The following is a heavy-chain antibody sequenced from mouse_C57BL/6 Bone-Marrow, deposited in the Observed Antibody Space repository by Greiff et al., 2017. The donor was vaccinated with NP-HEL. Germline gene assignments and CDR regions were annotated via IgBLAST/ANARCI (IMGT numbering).Heavy chain of an antibody. CDR2: ISSGSSTI. Sequence: EVKLQESGGGLVKPGGSLKLSCAASGFTFSDYGMHWVRQAPEKGLEWVAYISSGSSTIYYVDTVKGRFTISRDNAKNTLFLQMTSLRSDDTAMYYCAREDYYGSSLFDYWGQGTTLTVSS. V-gene: IGHV5-17*01. CDR1: GFTFSDYG. D-gene: IGHD1-1*01. J-gene: IGHJ2*01. CDR3: AREDYYGSSLFDY.